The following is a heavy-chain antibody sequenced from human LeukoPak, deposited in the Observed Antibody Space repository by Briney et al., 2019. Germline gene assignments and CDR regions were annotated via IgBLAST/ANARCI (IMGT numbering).Heavy chain of an antibody. CDR2: ISAYNGNT. J-gene: IGHJ4*02. CDR3: ARYDSSGYYYVGRGYYFDY. CDR1: GYTFTSYG. V-gene: IGHV1-18*01. Sequence: ASVKVSCKASGYTFTSYGTSWVRQAPGQGLEWMGWISAYNGNTNYAQKLQGRVTMTTDTSTSTAYMELRSLRSDDTAVYYCARYDSSGYYYVGRGYYFDYWGQGTLVTVSS. D-gene: IGHD3-22*01.